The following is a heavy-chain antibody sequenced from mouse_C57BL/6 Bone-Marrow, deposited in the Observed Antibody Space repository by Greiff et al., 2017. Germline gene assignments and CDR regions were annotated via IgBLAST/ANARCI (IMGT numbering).Heavy chain of an antibody. Sequence: EVKLMESGGGLVQPGGSMKLSCAASGFTFSDAWMDWVRQSPEKGLEWVAEIRNKANNHATYYAESVKGRFTISRDDSKSSVYLQMNSLRAEDTGIYYCTRPDYYGSRSYAMDYWGQGTSVTVSS. V-gene: IGHV6-6*01. CDR2: IRNKANNHAT. D-gene: IGHD1-1*01. CDR3: TRPDYYGSRSYAMDY. CDR1: GFTFSDAW. J-gene: IGHJ4*01.